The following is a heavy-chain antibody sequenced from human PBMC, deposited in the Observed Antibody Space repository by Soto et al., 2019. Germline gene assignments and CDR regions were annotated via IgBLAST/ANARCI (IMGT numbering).Heavy chain of an antibody. D-gene: IGHD5-18*01. CDR1: GFTFSNYA. J-gene: IGHJ6*02. CDR3: ARDTGPNGYNYYYFGMDV. Sequence: QVHLVESGGGVVQPGRSLRLSCAASGFTFSNYAMHWVRQAPCKGLEWVAVISYDGSDKYNANSVKGRFTISRDNSKNTLYLQMNSLRAEDTAVYYCARDTGPNGYNYYYFGMDVWGQGTTVTVSS. V-gene: IGHV3-30-3*01. CDR2: ISYDGSDK.